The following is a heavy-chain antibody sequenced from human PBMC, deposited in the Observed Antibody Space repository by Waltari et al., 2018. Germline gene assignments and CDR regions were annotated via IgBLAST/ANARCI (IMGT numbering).Heavy chain of an antibody. V-gene: IGHV3-74*01. CDR2: INPDGSDT. CDR1: GLTFSDYW. J-gene: IGHJ4*01. CDR3: ARAGFYRFDY. D-gene: IGHD3-16*02. Sequence: EVQLVESGGVVVQPGGSLRLSCTGSGLTFSDYWMRWVRQAPGKGPVWVSRINPDGSDTTYADSVKGRFTISRDNAKDTLYLQMNSLRVEDTAVYYCARAGFYRFDYWGHGTLATVSS.